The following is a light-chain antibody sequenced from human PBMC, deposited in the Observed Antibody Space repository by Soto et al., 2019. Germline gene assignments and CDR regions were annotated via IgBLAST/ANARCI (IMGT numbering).Light chain of an antibody. CDR2: GAS. Sequence: IVMTQSPATLSVSPGERATLSCRASQSVSSKLAWYQQKPGQAPRLLIYGASTRATGIPARFSGSGSGTEFTLPISSLQSEDFAVYYCQQYDNWPPWTFGQGTKVEIK. CDR3: QQYDNWPPWT. V-gene: IGKV3-15*01. J-gene: IGKJ1*01. CDR1: QSVSSK.